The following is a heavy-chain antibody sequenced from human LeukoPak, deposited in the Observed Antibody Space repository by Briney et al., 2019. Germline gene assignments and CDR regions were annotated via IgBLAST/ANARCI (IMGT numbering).Heavy chain of an antibody. CDR3: ARLVGYSSSWFEP. J-gene: IGHJ5*02. V-gene: IGHV4-59*11. Sequence: PSETLSLTCTVSGGSISSHYWSWIRQPPGKGLEWIGYIYYSGSTNYNPSLKSRVTISVDTSKNHFSLKLSSVTAADTAVYYCARLVGYSSSWFEPWGQGTLVTVSS. D-gene: IGHD6-13*01. CDR2: IYYSGST. CDR1: GGSISSHY.